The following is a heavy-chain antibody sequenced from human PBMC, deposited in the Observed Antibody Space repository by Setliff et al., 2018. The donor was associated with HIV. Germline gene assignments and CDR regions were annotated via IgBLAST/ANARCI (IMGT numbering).Heavy chain of an antibody. J-gene: IGHJ4*02. V-gene: IGHV3-33*08. D-gene: IGHD3-22*01. CDR2: IWYDERHK. CDR3: AKASRGEYYDNSGFFVTYFDY. Sequence: SLRLSCTFWGFSFNSYGMHWVRQAPGKGLEWVASIWYDERHKFYANSVKGRFTISRDNPKRTLYLQIDSLRAEDTAVYYCAKASRGEYYDNSGFFVTYFDYWGQGKLVTVSS. CDR1: GFSFNSYG.